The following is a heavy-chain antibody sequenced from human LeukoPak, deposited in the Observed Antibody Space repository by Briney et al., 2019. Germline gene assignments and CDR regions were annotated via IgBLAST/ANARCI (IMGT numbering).Heavy chain of an antibody. J-gene: IGHJ4*02. V-gene: IGHV3-48*01. D-gene: IGHD3-22*01. CDR2: ISSGSSTM. CDR3: ARDRPYYYDSSGYYYFDY. CDR1: GFTFSAYS. Sequence: GGSLRPSCAASGFTFSAYSMNWVRQAPGKGLEWVSYISSGSSTMYYADSVKGRFTISRDNAKNSLYLQMNSLKAEDTAVYYCARDRPYYYDSSGYYYFDYWGQGTLVTVSS.